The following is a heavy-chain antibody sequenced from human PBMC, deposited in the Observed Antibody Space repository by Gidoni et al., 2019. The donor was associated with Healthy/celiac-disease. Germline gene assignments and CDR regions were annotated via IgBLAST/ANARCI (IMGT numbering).Heavy chain of an antibody. V-gene: IGHV3-21*01. CDR3: AREGLGYCSSTSCSPFDY. D-gene: IGHD2-2*01. CDR2: ISSSSSYI. Sequence: EVQLVESGGGLVKPGGSLRLSCAASGFTFSSYSMNWVRQAPGKGLEWVSSISSSSSYIYYADSVKGRFTISRDNAKNSLYLQMNSLRAEDTAVYYCAREGLGYCSSTSCSPFDYWGQGTLVTVSS. J-gene: IGHJ4*02. CDR1: GFTFSSYS.